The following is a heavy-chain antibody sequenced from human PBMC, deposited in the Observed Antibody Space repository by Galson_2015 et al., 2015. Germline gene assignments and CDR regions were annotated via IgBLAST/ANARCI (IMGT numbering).Heavy chain of an antibody. CDR2: IKQDGSEK. J-gene: IGHJ4*02. CDR3: ARDPTGYQEAAAGRD. D-gene: IGHD6-13*01. V-gene: IGHV3-7*03. CDR1: GFTFSSYW. Sequence: SLRLSCAASGFTFSSYWMSWVRQAPGKGLEWVANIKQDGSEKYYVDSVKGRFTISRDNAKNSLYLQMNSLRAEDTAVYYCARDPTGYQEAAAGRDWGQGTLVTVSS.